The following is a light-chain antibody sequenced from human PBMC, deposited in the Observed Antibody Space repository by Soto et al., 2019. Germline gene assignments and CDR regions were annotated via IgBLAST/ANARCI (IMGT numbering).Light chain of an antibody. CDR2: GAF. V-gene: IGKV3-15*01. CDR3: QQYKNWPPLT. J-gene: IGKJ4*01. Sequence: EIVMTQSPATLSVSPGETATLSGGASQSVTYNLAWYQQKPGQGPRLLIYGAFTRATGIPARFSGSGSGTEFTLTISSLQSEDFAVYYCQQYKNWPPLTFGGGTKVEIK. CDR1: QSVTYN.